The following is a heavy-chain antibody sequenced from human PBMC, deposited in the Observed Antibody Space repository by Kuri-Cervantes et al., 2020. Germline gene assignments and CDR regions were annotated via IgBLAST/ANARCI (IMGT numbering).Heavy chain of an antibody. D-gene: IGHD6-19*01. CDR2: IKGDGSEK. Sequence: GESLKISCAASGLTFSNFAMSWVRQAPGKGLEWVANIKGDGSEKYYVGSVRGRFTVSRDNAKNALYLQMNSLRDEDTAVYYCARQEKQWLVLVDYWGQGTLVTVSS. V-gene: IGHV3-7*01. CDR1: GLTFSNFA. CDR3: ARQEKQWLVLVDY. J-gene: IGHJ4*02.